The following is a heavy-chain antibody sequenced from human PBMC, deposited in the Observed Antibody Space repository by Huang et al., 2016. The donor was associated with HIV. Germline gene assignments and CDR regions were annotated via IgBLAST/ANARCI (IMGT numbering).Heavy chain of an antibody. D-gene: IGHD6-19*01. J-gene: IGHJ4*02. CDR3: ARDTTTVAGLDF. Sequence: QVQLVESGGGVVQPGRSLRLSCAVSGFTFRDHPMHWVRQAPGKGLEWWAVISFDGRNKLYADFVRGRFTISRDNSKNSLYLQLNSLTPADTSIYYCARDTTTVAGLDFWGQGALVTVSS. V-gene: IGHV3-30*14. CDR1: GFTFRDHP. CDR2: ISFDGRNK.